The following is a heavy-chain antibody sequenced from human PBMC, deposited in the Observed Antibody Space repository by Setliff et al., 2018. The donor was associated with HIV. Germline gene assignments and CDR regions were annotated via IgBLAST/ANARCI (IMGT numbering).Heavy chain of an antibody. CDR3: VRWYYCVSGACYRADY. D-gene: IGHD2-21*02. Sequence: SETLSLTCAVYGGSFSGYYWTWIRQPPGRGLEWIGEIIHSGGTNYNRSLKSRVTMSIDTSERQFSLKLTSVTAADTAVYYCVRWYYCVSGACYRADYWGQGTMVTVSS. J-gene: IGHJ4*02. V-gene: IGHV4-34*12. CDR2: IIHSGGT. CDR1: GGSFSGYY.